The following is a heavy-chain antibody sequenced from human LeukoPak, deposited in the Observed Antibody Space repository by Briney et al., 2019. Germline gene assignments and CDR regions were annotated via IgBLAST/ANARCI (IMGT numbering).Heavy chain of an antibody. CDR3: AKDLAAAKVFDY. Sequence: SLRLSCAASGFTFDDYAMHWVRPAPGKGLEWVSGISWNSGSIAHADPVKGRFTISRDNAKNSLYLQMNSLRAEDTALYYCAKDLAAAKVFDYWGQGTLVTVSS. CDR2: ISWNSGSI. CDR1: GFTFDDYA. J-gene: IGHJ4*02. V-gene: IGHV3-9*01. D-gene: IGHD6-13*01.